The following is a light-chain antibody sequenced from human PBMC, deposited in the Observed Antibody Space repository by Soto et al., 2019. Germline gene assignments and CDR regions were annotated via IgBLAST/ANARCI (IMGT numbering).Light chain of an antibody. CDR2: GNT. V-gene: IGLV1-40*01. CDR1: SSNIGAGYD. Sequence: QSVLTQPPSVSGAPGQRVTISCTGSSSNIGAGYDVHWYQQLPGTAPKLLIYGNTNRPSGVPDRFSGSKSGTSVSLVITGLQAEDEADYYCQSFDSSLTDSVVFGGGTQLTVL. CDR3: QSFDSSLTDSVV. J-gene: IGLJ2*01.